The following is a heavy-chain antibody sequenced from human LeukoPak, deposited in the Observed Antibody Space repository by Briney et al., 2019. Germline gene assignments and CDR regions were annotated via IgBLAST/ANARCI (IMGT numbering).Heavy chain of an antibody. D-gene: IGHD2-2*02. Sequence: SETLSLTCAVYGGSFSGYYWSWIRQPPGKGLEWIGEINHSGSTNYNPSLKSRVTISVDTHKNQFSMKLSSVTAADTAVYYCARGMTGYCSSTSCYSAYYYYMDVWGKGTTVTVSS. V-gene: IGHV4-34*01. CDR1: GGSFSGYY. CDR3: ARGMTGYCSSTSCYSAYYYYMDV. CDR2: INHSGST. J-gene: IGHJ6*03.